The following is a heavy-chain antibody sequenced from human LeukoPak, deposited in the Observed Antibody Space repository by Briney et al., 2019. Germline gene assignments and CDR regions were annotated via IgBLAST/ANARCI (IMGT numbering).Heavy chain of an antibody. CDR2: FHTAGDT. D-gene: IGHD2-2*01. CDR3: ARGSCSSSACYERLNGLDV. CDR1: GFTFSNYD. J-gene: IGHJ6*02. V-gene: IGHV3-13*01. Sequence: PGGSLRLSCAASGFTFSNYDMHWVRQATGKGLEWVSAFHTAGDTHYSGSVKGRFATSRDNAKNSFYLQMNNLRAGDTAVYYCARGSCSSSACYERLNGLDVWGQGNPGHRLL.